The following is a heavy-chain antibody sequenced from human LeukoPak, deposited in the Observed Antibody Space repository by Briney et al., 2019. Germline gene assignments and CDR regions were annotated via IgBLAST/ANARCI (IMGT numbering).Heavy chain of an antibody. CDR1: GYTFTTYY. CDR3: AREIRVTGTRIPSYFDY. Sequence: ASVKVSFKASGYTFTTYYLHWVRQAPGQGLEWMGIINPSAGTTIYAQEFQGRVTMTRDTSTSTVYMELSSLRSEDTAVYYCAREIRVTGTRIPSYFDYWGQGTLVTVSS. V-gene: IGHV1-46*01. CDR2: INPSAGTT. J-gene: IGHJ4*02. D-gene: IGHD2-21*02.